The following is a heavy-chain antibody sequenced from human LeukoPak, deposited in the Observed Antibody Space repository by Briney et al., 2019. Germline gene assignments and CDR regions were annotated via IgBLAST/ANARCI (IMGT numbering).Heavy chain of an antibody. V-gene: IGHV4-59*01. J-gene: IGHJ4*02. CDR3: AACGSSWTNFDF. CDR1: GGSFSSYY. Sequence: PSETLSLTCAVYGGSFSSYYWSWIRQPPGKELEWIGYIYYSGNTNYNPSLKSRVTISIDTSKNQFSLKLSSLTAADTAVYYCAACGSSWTNFDFWGQGTLVTVSS. D-gene: IGHD6-13*01. CDR2: IYYSGNT.